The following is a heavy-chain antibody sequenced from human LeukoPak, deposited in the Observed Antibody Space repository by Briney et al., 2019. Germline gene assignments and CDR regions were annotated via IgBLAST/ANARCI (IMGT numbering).Heavy chain of an antibody. J-gene: IGHJ4*02. Sequence: ASVKASCKASGYTFTGYYMHWVRQAPGQGLEWMGWINPNSGGTNYAQTFQGRVTMTRDTSISTAYMELSRLRSDDTAVYYCARENWGSFDYWGQGTLVTVSS. CDR1: GYTFTGYY. V-gene: IGHV1-2*02. D-gene: IGHD7-27*01. CDR2: INPNSGGT. CDR3: ARENWGSFDY.